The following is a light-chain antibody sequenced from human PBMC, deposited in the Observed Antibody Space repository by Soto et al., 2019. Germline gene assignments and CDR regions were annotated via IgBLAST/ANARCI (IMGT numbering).Light chain of an antibody. CDR3: QQYNSYWYT. CDR2: KAS. CDR1: QSISNW. V-gene: IGKV1-5*03. Sequence: DIQMTQSPSTQSASVGDRVTITCRASQSISNWLAWYQQKPGKAPKLLIYKASTLESGVPSRFSGSGSGTEFTLTISSLQPDDFATYFCQQYNSYWYTFGQGTKLDIK. J-gene: IGKJ2*01.